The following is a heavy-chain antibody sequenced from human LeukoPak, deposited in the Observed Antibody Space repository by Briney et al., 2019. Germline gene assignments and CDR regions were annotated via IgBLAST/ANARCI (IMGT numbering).Heavy chain of an antibody. J-gene: IGHJ4*02. CDR3: AKAGYSSGWRNFDS. Sequence: PGRSLRLSCAASGFTFSNYGMHCVRQAPGKGLEWVAVISYDGSNKFYADSVKGRFTISRDNSKNTLYLQMNSLRAEDTAVYYCAKAGYSSGWRNFDSWGQGTLVTVSS. CDR1: GFTFSNYG. CDR2: ISYDGSNK. D-gene: IGHD6-19*01. V-gene: IGHV3-30*18.